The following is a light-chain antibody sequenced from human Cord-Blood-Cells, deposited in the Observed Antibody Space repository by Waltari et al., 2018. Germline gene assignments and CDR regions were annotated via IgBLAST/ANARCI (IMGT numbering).Light chain of an antibody. V-gene: IGLV2-23*01. J-gene: IGLJ3*02. Sequence: QSALTQPASVSGSPGQSITISCTGTSSDVVRYNLLSWYQQHPGKAPKLMIYEGRKRPSGVSNRFSGSKSGNTASLTISGLQAEDEADYYCCSYAGSSTWVFGGGTKLTVL. CDR1: SSDVVRYNL. CDR3: CSYAGSSTWV. CDR2: EGR.